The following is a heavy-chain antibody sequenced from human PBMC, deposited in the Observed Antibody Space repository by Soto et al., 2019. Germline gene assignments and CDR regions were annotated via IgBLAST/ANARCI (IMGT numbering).Heavy chain of an antibody. V-gene: IGHV4-59*11. CDR3: ARDGREASGMDV. CDR1: GGSISRHY. Sequence: SETLSLTCTVSGGSISRHYWSWVRQAPGKGLEWIGHIYYRGSTNYNPSLRSRSTISVDASKSQFSLKLNSVTTADTAVYYCARDGREASGMDVWGQGTKVTVSS. CDR2: IYYRGST. J-gene: IGHJ6*02. D-gene: IGHD1-26*01.